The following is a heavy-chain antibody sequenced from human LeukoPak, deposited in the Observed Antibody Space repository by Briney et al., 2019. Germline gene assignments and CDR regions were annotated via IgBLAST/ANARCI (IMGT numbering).Heavy chain of an antibody. V-gene: IGHV1-2*02. CDR1: GYTFTGYY. CDR2: INPNSGGT. CDR3: ARADMIVVVFDY. J-gene: IGHJ4*02. D-gene: IGHD3-22*01. Sequence: ASVKVSCKASGYTFTGYYMHWVRQAPGQGLEWMGWINPNSGGTNYAQKFQGRVTMTRDTSISTAYMELSRLRSDDTAVYYCARADMIVVVFDYWGQGTLVTVSS.